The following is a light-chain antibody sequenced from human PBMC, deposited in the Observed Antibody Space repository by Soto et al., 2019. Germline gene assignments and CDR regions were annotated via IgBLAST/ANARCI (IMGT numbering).Light chain of an antibody. Sequence: QAALTQPASVSGSPGQSITISCTGTSSDVGGSKYVSWYQQHPGKAPKLMIYGVSNRPSGVSGRFFGSKSGNTASLTISGLQPEDEADYYCSSYRSSIIPVVFGGGTKLTVL. CDR3: SSYRSSIIPVV. V-gene: IGLV2-14*01. CDR2: GVS. CDR1: SSDVGGSKY. J-gene: IGLJ2*01.